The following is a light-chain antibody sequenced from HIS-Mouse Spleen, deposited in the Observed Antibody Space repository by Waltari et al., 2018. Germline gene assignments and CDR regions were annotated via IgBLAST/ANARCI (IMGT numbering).Light chain of an antibody. Sequence: DIQMTPSPSTLSASVAYRFPITCRASPSISSWLAWYQQKPGKAPKLLMYKASSLESGVPSRFSGSGSGTEFTLTISSLQPDDFATYYCKQYNSYWTFGQGTKVEIK. CDR1: PSISSW. J-gene: IGKJ1*01. CDR2: KAS. CDR3: KQYNSYWT. V-gene: IGKV1-5*03.